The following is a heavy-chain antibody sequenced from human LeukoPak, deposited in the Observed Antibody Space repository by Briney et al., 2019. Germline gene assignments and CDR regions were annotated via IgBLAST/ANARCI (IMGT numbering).Heavy chain of an antibody. D-gene: IGHD2-2*01. V-gene: IGHV3-64*01. CDR2: VSSNGGSI. CDR3: AKDRRYCSSSSCHQSDFDY. CDR1: GFTFSSYA. J-gene: IGHJ4*02. Sequence: GGSLRLSCAASGFTFSSYAMHWVRQAPGQGLEYVSGVSSNGGSIYYAKSVKGRFTISRDNSKKTLYLQMNSLRTEDTAVYYCAKDRRYCSSSSCHQSDFDYWGQGTLVTVSS.